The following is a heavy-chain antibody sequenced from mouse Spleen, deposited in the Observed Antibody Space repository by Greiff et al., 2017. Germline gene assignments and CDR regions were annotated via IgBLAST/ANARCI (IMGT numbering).Heavy chain of an antibody. CDR2: IDPSDSET. CDR3: ARRGNYATVEFAY. CDR1: GYTFTSYW. J-gene: IGHJ3*01. Sequence: VKLVESGAELVKPGAPVKLSCKASGYTFTSYWMNWVKQRPGRGLEWIGRIDPSDSETHYNQKFKDKATLTVDKSSSTAYIQLSSLTSEDSAVYYCARRGNYATVEFAYWGQGTLVTVSA. D-gene: IGHD2-1*01. V-gene: IGHV1-69*02.